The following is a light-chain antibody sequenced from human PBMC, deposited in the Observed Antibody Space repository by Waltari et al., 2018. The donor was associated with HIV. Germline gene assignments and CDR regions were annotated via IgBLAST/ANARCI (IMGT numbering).Light chain of an antibody. CDR2: DAS. Sequence: MTQSPATLSVSPGETVTLSCRASQGLSHNLAWYQQKPGQAPRLLIFDASSRAAGIPARVSGSGSGTEFTLTISSLQSEDFAIYYCQQYHDWTVFGGGTKVEFK. CDR3: QQYHDWTV. V-gene: IGKV3-15*01. J-gene: IGKJ4*01. CDR1: QGLSHN.